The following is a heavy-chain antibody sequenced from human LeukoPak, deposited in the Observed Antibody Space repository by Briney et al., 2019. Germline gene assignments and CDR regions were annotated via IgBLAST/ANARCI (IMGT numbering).Heavy chain of an antibody. Sequence: ASVKVSCKASGYTFTSYGISWVRQAPGHGREGMGWISAYNVNTKYAQKLQGRVTMTTDTSPSTAYTELRSRRCDDTAVYYCAITFGGVMGNYYFDYWGQGTLVTVSS. CDR2: ISAYNVNT. CDR1: GYTFTSYG. J-gene: IGHJ4*02. CDR3: AITFGGVMGNYYFDY. D-gene: IGHD3-16*01. V-gene: IGHV1-18*01.